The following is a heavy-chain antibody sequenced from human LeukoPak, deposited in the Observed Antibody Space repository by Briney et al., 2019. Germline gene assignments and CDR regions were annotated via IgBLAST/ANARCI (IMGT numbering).Heavy chain of an antibody. CDR2: IIPILGIT. Sequence: ASVKVSCKASGGTFSSYAISWVRQAPGQGLEWMGRIIPILGITNYAQKFQGRVAITADKSTSTAYMELSSLRSDDTAVYYCARDPSGGYVPYFDYWGQGTLVTVSS. V-gene: IGHV1-69*04. J-gene: IGHJ4*02. CDR3: ARDPSGGYVPYFDY. D-gene: IGHD3-16*01. CDR1: GGTFSSYA.